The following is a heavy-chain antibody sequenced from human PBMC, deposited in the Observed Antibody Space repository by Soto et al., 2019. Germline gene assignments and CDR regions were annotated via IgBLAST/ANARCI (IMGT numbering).Heavy chain of an antibody. Sequence: GGSLRLSCAASGFTFSSYAINWVRQAPGKGLEWVSSISASGGSTYFADSVKGRFTISRDNSKNTLLLQMNSLRAEDTTVYYWAKGGLGETIGGPPNYGGQGTLVTVSS. CDR1: GFTFSSYA. CDR2: ISASGGST. V-gene: IGHV3-23*01. J-gene: IGHJ4*02. CDR3: AKGGLGETIGGPPNY. D-gene: IGHD3-16*01.